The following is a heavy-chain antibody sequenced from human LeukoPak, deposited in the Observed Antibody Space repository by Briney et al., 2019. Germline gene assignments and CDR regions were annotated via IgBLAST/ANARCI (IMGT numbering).Heavy chain of an antibody. J-gene: IGHJ3*02. CDR1: KFTFSGSW. V-gene: IGHV3-7*01. Sequence: GGSLRLSCAASKFTFSGSWMSWVRQAPGKGLEWVANIKPDGGEIYYVDSVKGRFTISRDNVKDSLYLQMNSLRNEDTAVYYCERDRTNGYGNNVGGFDIWGQGTVVTVSS. D-gene: IGHD4-11*01. CDR3: ERDRTNGYGNNVGGFDI. CDR2: IKPDGGEI.